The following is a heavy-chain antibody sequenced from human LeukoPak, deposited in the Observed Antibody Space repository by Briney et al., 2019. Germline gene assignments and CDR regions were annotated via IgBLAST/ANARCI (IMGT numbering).Heavy chain of an antibody. V-gene: IGHV1-2*02. Sequence: ASVKVSCKASGYTFTAYYIHWVRQAPGQGLEWMGWVNPKIGGTKYAQRFQGRVTMTRDTSTTTAYMELTRLRSDDTAIYYCARGILQQQLVANWGQGTLVTVSS. CDR3: ARGILQQQLVAN. D-gene: IGHD6-13*01. CDR2: VNPKIGGT. CDR1: GYTFTAYY. J-gene: IGHJ4*02.